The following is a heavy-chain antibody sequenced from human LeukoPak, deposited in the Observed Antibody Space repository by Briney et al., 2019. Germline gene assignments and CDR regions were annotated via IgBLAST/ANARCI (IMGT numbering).Heavy chain of an antibody. J-gene: IGHJ5*02. CDR2: VYNTGSS. Sequence: PSGTLSLTCSVSGGFVSDTNSYWDWIRQSPGRGPEWIGSVYNTGSSYYNPSNASLKSRVSISLDTSKNQFSLKLSSVTAADTAVYYCARKTVTNWFDPWGRGTLVTVSS. CDR1: GGFVSDTNSY. CDR3: ARKTVTNWFDP. D-gene: IGHD4-17*01. V-gene: IGHV4-39*01.